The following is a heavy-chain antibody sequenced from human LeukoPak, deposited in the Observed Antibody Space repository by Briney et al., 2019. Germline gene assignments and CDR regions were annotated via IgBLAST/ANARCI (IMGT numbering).Heavy chain of an antibody. J-gene: IGHJ4*02. CDR1: GGSTSSYY. V-gene: IGHV4-59*08. CDR3: AADRNNRSWYYY. D-gene: IGHD2/OR15-2a*01. Sequence: PSETLSLTCTVSGGSTSSYYWSWIRQPAGKGPEWIGYSDKSGSTNYNPSLKSRVTISVDTSTNQFSLRLSSVTAADTAVYYCAADRNNRSWYYYWGQGILVTVSS. CDR2: SDKSGST.